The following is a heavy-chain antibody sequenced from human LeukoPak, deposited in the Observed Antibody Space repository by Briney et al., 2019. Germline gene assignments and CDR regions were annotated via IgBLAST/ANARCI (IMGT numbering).Heavy chain of an antibody. V-gene: IGHV4-59*12. CDR2: IYYSGTT. CDR1: GGSISYYY. J-gene: IGHJ6*02. D-gene: IGHD4-17*01. CDR3: ARGDPQTTVPEGMDV. Sequence: SEILSLTCTVSGGSISYYYWSWIRQSPGKGLEWIGHIYYSGTTNYNPSLKSRVTISVDTSKNQFSLQLRSVTAADTAVYYCARGDPQTTVPEGMDVWGQGTTVTVSS.